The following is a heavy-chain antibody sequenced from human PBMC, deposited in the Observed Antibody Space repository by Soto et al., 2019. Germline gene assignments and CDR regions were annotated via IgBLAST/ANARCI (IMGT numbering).Heavy chain of an antibody. V-gene: IGHV6-1*01. CDR1: GDSVSSYSAA. CDR3: ARDRYSSSGWFDT. D-gene: IGHD6-6*01. CDR2: TYYRSRFFS. Sequence: SQTLSLTCAISGDSVSSYSAAWNWIRQSPSGGIEWLGRTYYRSRFFSDYAESVKSRIIINPDTSKNQFSLQLKSVTPEDTAVYYCARDRYSSSGWFDTWGQGTPVTVSS. J-gene: IGHJ5*02.